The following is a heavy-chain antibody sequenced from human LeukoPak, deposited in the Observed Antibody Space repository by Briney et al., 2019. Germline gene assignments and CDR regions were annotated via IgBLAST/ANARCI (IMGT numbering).Heavy chain of an antibody. CDR1: GFPLSSYS. J-gene: IGHJ4*02. CDR3: VRVKGSYFDY. Sequence: GGSLRLSCAASGFPLSSYSINWVRQAPGKGLEWVSYISSSGSAIYYVDSVKGRFTVSRDNAKNSLFLQMNSPRAGGTAVYYCVRVKGSYFDYWGQGALVTVSS. CDR2: ISSSGSAI. V-gene: IGHV3-48*01. D-gene: IGHD2-15*01.